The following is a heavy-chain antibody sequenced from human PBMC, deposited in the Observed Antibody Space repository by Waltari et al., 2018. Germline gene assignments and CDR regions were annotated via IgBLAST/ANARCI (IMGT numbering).Heavy chain of an antibody. V-gene: IGHV3-30*02. CDR3: AKDWSPYYDFWSGLLN. CDR2: IRYDGSNK. J-gene: IGHJ4*02. CDR1: GFTFSSYG. Sequence: QVQLVESGGGVVQPGGSLRLSCAASGFTFSSYGMHWVRQAPGKGLEWVAFIRYDGSNKYYADSVKGRFTISRDNSKNTLYLQMNSLRAEDTAVYYCAKDWSPYYDFWSGLLNWGQGTLVTVSS. D-gene: IGHD3-3*01.